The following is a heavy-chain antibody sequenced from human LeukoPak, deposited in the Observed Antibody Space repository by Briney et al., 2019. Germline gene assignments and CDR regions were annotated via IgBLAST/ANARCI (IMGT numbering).Heavy chain of an antibody. CDR2: VDPEDGET. J-gene: IGHJ4*02. Sequence: KISCKASGYTFTDYYMHWVQQAPGKGLEWMGRVDPEDGETIYAEKFQGRVTITADTSTDTAYMELSSLRSEDTAVYYCATGSWGIVPAANDYWGQGTLVTVSS. V-gene: IGHV1-69-2*01. CDR1: GYTFTDYY. D-gene: IGHD2-2*01. CDR3: ATGSWGIVPAANDY.